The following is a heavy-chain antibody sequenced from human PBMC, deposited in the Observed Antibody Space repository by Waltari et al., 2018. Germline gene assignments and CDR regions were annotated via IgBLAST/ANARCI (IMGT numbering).Heavy chain of an antibody. CDR3: AKGSGMDV. J-gene: IGHJ6*02. Sequence: VQVLESGGDLVQPGGSLRLSCVASGFDFVNSAMSWVRHNPGKGPAWVSTITGTGGGPLYANSPYYADSVKGRFTISRDNSKNTIYLQMSSLSAEDTAVYYCAKGSGMDVWGHGTTVTVSS. V-gene: IGHV3-23*01. CDR2: ITGTGGGPLYANSP. CDR1: GFDFVNSA.